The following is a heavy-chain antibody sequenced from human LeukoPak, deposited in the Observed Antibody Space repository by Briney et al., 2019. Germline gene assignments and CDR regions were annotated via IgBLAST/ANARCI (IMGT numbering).Heavy chain of an antibody. CDR3: ARADSNYYFDY. V-gene: IGHV4-4*07. CDR1: GGSISSYY. Sequence: ASETLSLTCTVSGGSISSYYWSWIRQPAGKGLEWIGRICTSGSTNYNPSLKSRVTISVDKSKNQFSLKLSSVTAADTAVYYCARADSNYYFDYWGQGTLVTVSS. CDR2: ICTSGST. D-gene: IGHD4-11*01. J-gene: IGHJ4*02.